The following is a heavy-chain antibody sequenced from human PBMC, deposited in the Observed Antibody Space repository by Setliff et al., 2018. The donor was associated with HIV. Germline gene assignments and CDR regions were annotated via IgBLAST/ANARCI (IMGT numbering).Heavy chain of an antibody. V-gene: IGHV3-74*01. J-gene: IGHJ6*02. CDR2: INNDGGT. Sequence: AGGSLRLSCAASGFTFSSYWMHWVRQAPGKGLVWVSRINNDGGTSYADSVKGRFTISRDNAKNSLYLQMTSLRAEDAAVYYCARRRTSSTSVTGMDVWGQGTTVTVSS. CDR1: GFTFSSYW. D-gene: IGHD2-2*01. CDR3: ARRRTSSTSVTGMDV.